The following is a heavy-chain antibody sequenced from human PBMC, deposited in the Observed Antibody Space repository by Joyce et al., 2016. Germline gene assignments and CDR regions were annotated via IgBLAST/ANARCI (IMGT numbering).Heavy chain of an antibody. D-gene: IGHD6-19*01. V-gene: IGHV3-23*01. Sequence: EVQLLESGGGLVQTGGSLRLSCAASGFAFSGYAMSWVRQAPGKGLEWVSSIGSGSRGTRCVDSGKGRFTISRDDSENILYLEMNNLRAEDTALYYSARPRAAVAGTLWFDPWGQGTLVTVSS. J-gene: IGHJ5*02. CDR3: ARPRAAVAGTLWFDP. CDR1: GFAFSGYA. CDR2: IGSGSRGT.